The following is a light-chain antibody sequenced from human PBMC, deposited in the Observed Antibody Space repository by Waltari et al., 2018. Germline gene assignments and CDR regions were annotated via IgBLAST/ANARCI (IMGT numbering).Light chain of an antibody. Sequence: QTVVTQEPSLSVSPGGTVTLTCALSSGSVSTTSHVGWYQQTPGQAPRTLVYKASARSSGVPDRFSGSILGNKAALTITGAQAEDDSDYYCLIYMGSGIWVFGGGTKLTVL. CDR1: SGSVSTTSH. J-gene: IGLJ3*02. V-gene: IGLV8-61*01. CDR2: KAS. CDR3: LIYMGSGIWV.